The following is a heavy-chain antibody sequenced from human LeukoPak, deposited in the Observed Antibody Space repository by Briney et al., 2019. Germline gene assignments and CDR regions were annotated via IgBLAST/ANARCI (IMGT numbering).Heavy chain of an antibody. CDR2: ISSSSSTI. CDR1: GFTFSSYS. CDR3: ARDIAAEYFQH. Sequence: PGGSLRLSCAASGFTFSSYSMNWVRQAPGKGLEWVSYISSSSSTIYYADSVKGRFTISRDNAKNSLYLQMNSLRAEDTAVYYCARDIAAEYFQHWGQGTPVTVSS. V-gene: IGHV3-48*04. J-gene: IGHJ1*01.